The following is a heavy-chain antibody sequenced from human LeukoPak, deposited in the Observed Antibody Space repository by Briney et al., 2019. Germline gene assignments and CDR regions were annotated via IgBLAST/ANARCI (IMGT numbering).Heavy chain of an antibody. CDR1: GGSISRSGDY. Sequence: SETLSLTCTVSGGSISRSGDYWGWIRQPPGKGREWIGSLYDGGSTYYNPSLKSRFTISVDTSKNHFSLQLSSVTAADTAVYYCARPPAYSSGWYYFDYWGQGTLVTVSS. CDR2: LYDGGST. CDR3: ARPPAYSSGWYYFDY. D-gene: IGHD6-19*01. J-gene: IGHJ4*02. V-gene: IGHV4-39*01.